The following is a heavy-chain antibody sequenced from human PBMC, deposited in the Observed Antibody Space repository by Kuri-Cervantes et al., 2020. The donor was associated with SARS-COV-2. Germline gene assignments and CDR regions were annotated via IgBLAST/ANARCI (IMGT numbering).Heavy chain of an antibody. CDR1: GGSFSAYY. V-gene: IGHV4-59*08. Sequence: SETLSLTCAVFGGSFSAYYWNWIRQLPGKGLEWIGYIYYSGSTNYNPSLKSRVTISVDTSKNQFSLKLSSVTAADTAVYYCARTYWSSSGWYNWFDPWGQGTLVTVSS. D-gene: IGHD6-19*01. J-gene: IGHJ5*02. CDR2: IYYSGST. CDR3: ARTYWSSSGWYNWFDP.